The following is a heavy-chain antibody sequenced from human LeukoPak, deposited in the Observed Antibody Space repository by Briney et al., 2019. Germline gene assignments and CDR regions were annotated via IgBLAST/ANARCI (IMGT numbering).Heavy chain of an antibody. D-gene: IGHD1-26*01. CDR2: ICPGDSDT. CDR3: ARQTGSYDPFDY. Sequence: PGESLKISCKASGYSFTSYWIGWVRPMPGKGLEWMGIICPGDSDTRSSPSFQGQVTISADKSFSTAYLQWSSLQASDTAMYYCARQTGSYDPFDYWGQGTLVTVSS. V-gene: IGHV5-51*01. J-gene: IGHJ4*02. CDR1: GYSFTSYW.